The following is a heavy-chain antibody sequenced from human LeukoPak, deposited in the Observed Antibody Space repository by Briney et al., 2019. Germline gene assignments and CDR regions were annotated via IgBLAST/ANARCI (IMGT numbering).Heavy chain of an antibody. D-gene: IGHD2-2*01. J-gene: IGHJ4*02. CDR2: IKQDGSEK. CDR1: GFTFNTYW. V-gene: IGHV3-7*01. Sequence: GGSLRLSCAASGFTFNTYWMSWVRQAPGKGLEWVANIKQDGSEKYYVDSVKGRFTISRDNAKNSLYLQMNSLRAEDTAVYYCARLPAYCSSTSCYYDYWGQGTLVTVSS. CDR3: ARLPAYCSSTSCYYDY.